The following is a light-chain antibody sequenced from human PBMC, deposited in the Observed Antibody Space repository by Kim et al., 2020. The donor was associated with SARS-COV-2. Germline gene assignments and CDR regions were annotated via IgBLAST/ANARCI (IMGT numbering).Light chain of an antibody. CDR1: NFGSKS. J-gene: IGLJ3*02. Sequence: SYELTQPPSVSVAPGKTARITCGGNNFGSKSVPCSQQKPGQAPVPVIYSDSDGPSGPPDRFSGSTSGNTATLTISRVEAGDEAAFYCPVWASGSDHRVFG. CDR2: SDS. V-gene: IGLV3-21*04. CDR3: PVWASGSDHRV.